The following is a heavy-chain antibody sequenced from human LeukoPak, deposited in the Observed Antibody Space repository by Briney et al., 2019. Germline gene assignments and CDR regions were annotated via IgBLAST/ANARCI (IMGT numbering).Heavy chain of an antibody. D-gene: IGHD6-6*01. V-gene: IGHV4-59*01. CDR3: ARRHEYSSSVVFDY. Sequence: PSETLSLTCTVSGGSISSYYWSWIRQPPGKGLEWIGYIYYSGSTNYNPSLKSRVTISVDTSKNQFSLKLSSVTAADTAVYYCARRHEYSSSVVFDYWGQGTLVTVSS. CDR2: IYYSGST. J-gene: IGHJ4*02. CDR1: GGSISSYY.